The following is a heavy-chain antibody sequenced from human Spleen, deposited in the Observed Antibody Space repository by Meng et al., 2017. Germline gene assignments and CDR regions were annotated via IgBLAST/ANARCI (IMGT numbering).Heavy chain of an antibody. J-gene: IGHJ4*02. CDR3: VRDEDISAAGKLFGDY. Sequence: ASVKVSCKPSGYNFPDYWLHWVRRAPGQGLEWMGRIDPKSGDTHYAQSFQGRVTMTGDTSISTAYMELSGLRSDDTDRYYCVRDEDISAAGKLFGDYWGQRTLVTVSS. V-gene: IGHV1-2*05. CDR1: GYNFPDYW. D-gene: IGHD6-13*01. CDR2: IDPKSGDT.